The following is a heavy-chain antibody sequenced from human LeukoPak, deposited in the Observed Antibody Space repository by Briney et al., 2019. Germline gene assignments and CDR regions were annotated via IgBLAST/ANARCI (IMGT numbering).Heavy chain of an antibody. Sequence: APVKVSCKASGYRFINYDISWVRQAPGQGREWMGWISVYNANTNYAQKLQGRVTMTTDTSTSTAYMELRSLRSVDTAVYYCARDHWQTPSYFDYWGQGTLVTVSS. V-gene: IGHV1-18*01. CDR2: ISVYNANT. CDR1: GYRFINYD. CDR3: ARDHWQTPSYFDY. D-gene: IGHD1-1*01. J-gene: IGHJ4*02.